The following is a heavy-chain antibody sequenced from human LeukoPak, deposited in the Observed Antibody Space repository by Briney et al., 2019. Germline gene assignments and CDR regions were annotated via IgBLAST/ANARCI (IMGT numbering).Heavy chain of an antibody. Sequence: GGSLRLSCAASGFTFSSYGMHWFRKAPGKGLEWVAFIRYDGSNKYYADSVKGRFTISRDNSKNTLYLQMNSLRAEDTAVYYCAKVGDDFWSGPVSWGQGTLVTVSS. CDR2: IRYDGSNK. V-gene: IGHV3-30*02. J-gene: IGHJ4*02. D-gene: IGHD3-3*01. CDR3: AKVGDDFWSGPVS. CDR1: GFTFSSYG.